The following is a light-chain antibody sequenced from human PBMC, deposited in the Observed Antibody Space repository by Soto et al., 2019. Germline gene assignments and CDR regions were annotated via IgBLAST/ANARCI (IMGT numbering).Light chain of an antibody. Sequence: IVLTQSPDTLSLSPGERATLSCRASQSVRAYLAWYQQKPGQAPRLLIYDASNRATGIPARFSGRGSGTDFTLTISRLEPEDFALYYCQQYGNSPLTFGGGTKVDIK. CDR2: DAS. V-gene: IGKV3-11*01. CDR1: QSVRAY. J-gene: IGKJ4*01. CDR3: QQYGNSPLT.